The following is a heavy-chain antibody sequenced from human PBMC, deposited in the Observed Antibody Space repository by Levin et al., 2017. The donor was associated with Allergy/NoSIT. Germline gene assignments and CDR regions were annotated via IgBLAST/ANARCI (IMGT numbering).Heavy chain of an antibody. CDR1: GFTFSSYS. J-gene: IGHJ5*02. CDR2: ISDSGGRI. CDR3: AKYYDSSDSNWFDP. V-gene: IGHV3-23*01. D-gene: IGHD3-22*01. Sequence: GASVKVSCAASGFTFSSYSMTWVRQAPGKGLEWVASISDSGGRIYHADSVKGRFAISRDNSKNTLYLQMNSLRAADTAVYYCAKYYDSSDSNWFDPWGQGTLVTVSS.